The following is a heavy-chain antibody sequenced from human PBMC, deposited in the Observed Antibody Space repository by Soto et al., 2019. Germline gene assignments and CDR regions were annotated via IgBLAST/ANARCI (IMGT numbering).Heavy chain of an antibody. CDR2: IRSKAYGGTT. CDR1: GFTFGDYA. D-gene: IGHD3-16*02. Sequence: PGGSLRLSCTASGFTFGDYAMSWFRQAPGKGLEWVGFIRSKAYGGTTEYAASVKGRFTISRDDSKSIAYLQMNSLKTEDTAVYYCTREDRYYDYVWGSYLTDAFDIWGQGTMVTV. CDR3: TREDRYYDYVWGSYLTDAFDI. V-gene: IGHV3-49*03. J-gene: IGHJ3*02.